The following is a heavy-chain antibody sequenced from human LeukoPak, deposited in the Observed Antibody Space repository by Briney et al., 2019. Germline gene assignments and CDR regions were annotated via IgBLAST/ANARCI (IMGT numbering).Heavy chain of an antibody. D-gene: IGHD2-21*02. CDR1: GGSISSYY. Sequence: SETLSPTCTVSGGSISSYYWSWIRQPAGKGLEWIGRIYTSGSTNYNPSLKSRVTISVDTSKNQFSLKLSSVTAADTAVYYCARERVWRYCGGDSCGWFDPWGQGTLVTVSS. V-gene: IGHV4-4*07. CDR2: IYTSGST. J-gene: IGHJ5*02. CDR3: ARERVWRYCGGDSCGWFDP.